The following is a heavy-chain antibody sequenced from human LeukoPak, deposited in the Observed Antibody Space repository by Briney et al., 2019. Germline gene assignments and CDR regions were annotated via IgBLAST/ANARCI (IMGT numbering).Heavy chain of an antibody. Sequence: GGSLRLSCAASGFTFSTYAVNWVRQAPGKGLEWVSYISSSGSTIYYADSVEGRFTISRDNAKNSLYLQMNSLRAEDTAVYYCARDGSDGMDVWGQGTTVTVSS. CDR3: ARDGSDGMDV. J-gene: IGHJ6*02. CDR1: GFTFSTYA. V-gene: IGHV3-48*04. D-gene: IGHD5-12*01. CDR2: ISSSGSTI.